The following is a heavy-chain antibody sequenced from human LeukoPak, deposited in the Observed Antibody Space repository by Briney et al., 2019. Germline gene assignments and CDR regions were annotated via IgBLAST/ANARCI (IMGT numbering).Heavy chain of an antibody. CDR1: GFTFSSYS. Sequence: GGSLRLSCAASGFTFSSYSMNWVRQAPGKGLEWVSYIISSSSTIYYADSVKGRFTISRDNSKNTLYLQMNSLRAEDTAVYYCAKVIVVVITVFDYWGQETLVTVSS. J-gene: IGHJ4*02. CDR3: AKVIVVVITVFDY. D-gene: IGHD3-22*01. CDR2: IISSSSTI. V-gene: IGHV3-48*01.